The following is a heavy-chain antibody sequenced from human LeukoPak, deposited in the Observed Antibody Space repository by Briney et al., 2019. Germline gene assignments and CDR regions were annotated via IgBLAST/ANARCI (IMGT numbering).Heavy chain of an antibody. CDR3: ARVKKLVPEFEF. Sequence: GASVKVSCKSSGYTFIDYYIHWVRQAPGQGLEWMGWINPNSGATKYAQKFQGRVSMTRDTSINTAYMDLTNLRSDDTAIFYCARVKKLVPEFEFWGQGTLVTVSS. V-gene: IGHV1-2*02. CDR2: INPNSGAT. D-gene: IGHD4/OR15-4a*01. CDR1: GYTFIDYY. J-gene: IGHJ4*02.